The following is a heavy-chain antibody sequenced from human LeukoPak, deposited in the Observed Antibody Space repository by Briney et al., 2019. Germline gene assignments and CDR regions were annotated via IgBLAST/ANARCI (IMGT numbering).Heavy chain of an antibody. V-gene: IGHV3-74*01. Sequence: PGGSLRLSCAASGFTFSMYWMHWVRQAPGEGLVWVARTNGDETSTNYAGSVKGRFTIFRDNAKNTVYLQMHSLRGEDTAVYYCAREHFGYSYEYWGQGTLVTVSS. J-gene: IGHJ4*02. D-gene: IGHD5-18*01. CDR1: GFTFSMYW. CDR2: TNGDETST. CDR3: AREHFGYSYEY.